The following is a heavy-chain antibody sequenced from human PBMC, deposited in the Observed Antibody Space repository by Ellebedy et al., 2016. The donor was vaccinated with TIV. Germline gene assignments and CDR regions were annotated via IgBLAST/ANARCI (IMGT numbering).Heavy chain of an antibody. J-gene: IGHJ4*02. CDR2: ISHIPTTM. CDR1: GFTFDTYS. Sequence: PGGSLRLSCAASGFTFDTYSMNWVRQSPGKGLEWISYISHIPTTMYYADSVKGRFTISRDNAKNSLYLQMNSLSDEDTAVYYCARGAGEGYDYYLDFWGQGTPVTVSS. D-gene: IGHD3-3*01. V-gene: IGHV3-48*02. CDR3: ARGAGEGYDYYLDF.